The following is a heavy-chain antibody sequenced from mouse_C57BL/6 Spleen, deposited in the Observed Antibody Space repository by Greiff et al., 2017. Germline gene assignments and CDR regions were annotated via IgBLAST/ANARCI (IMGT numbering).Heavy chain of an antibody. CDR1: GYTFTGHT. CDR3: ASSWPLRPPDY. V-gene: IGHV1-78*01. Sequence: QVQLQQSEAELVKPGASVKISCKVSGYTFTGHTIHWMKQRPGQGLEWIGYIYPRDGGTKYNEKFKGKATLTVDKSSSTVYMQLNSLTSEDSAVYFGASSWPLRPPDYWGQGTTLTVSS. J-gene: IGHJ2*01. CDR2: IYPRDGGT. D-gene: IGHD1-2*01.